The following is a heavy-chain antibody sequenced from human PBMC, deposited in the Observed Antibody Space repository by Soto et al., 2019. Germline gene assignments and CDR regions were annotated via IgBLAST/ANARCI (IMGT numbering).Heavy chain of an antibody. V-gene: IGHV1-69*01. CDR1: GGPFSSYA. Sequence: QVQLVQSGAEVKKPGSSVKVSCKASGGPFSSYAITWVRQAPGQGLEWMGGIIPLVDTPNYAQRFQGRVTITADESTSTSYMELSGLISDDTAVYYCALSYGSYHYGAYWGQGTLVTVSS. J-gene: IGHJ4*02. CDR2: IIPLVDTP. CDR3: ALSYGSYHYGAY. D-gene: IGHD4-17*01.